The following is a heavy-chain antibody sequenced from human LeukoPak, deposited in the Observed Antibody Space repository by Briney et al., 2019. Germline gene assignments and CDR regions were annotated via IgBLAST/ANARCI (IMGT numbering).Heavy chain of an antibody. J-gene: IGHJ4*02. CDR2: TYYRSKWYN. D-gene: IGHD2/OR15-2a*01. CDR1: GDSVSSNSAA. Sequence: SRTLSLTCAISGDSVSSNSAAWNWIRQSPSGGLEWLGRTYYRSKWYNDYAVSVKSRITFNPDRSENQVSLQMNSVTPEDTAVYYCARETTSLFDSWGQGTLVTVSS. CDR3: ARETTSLFDS. V-gene: IGHV6-1*01.